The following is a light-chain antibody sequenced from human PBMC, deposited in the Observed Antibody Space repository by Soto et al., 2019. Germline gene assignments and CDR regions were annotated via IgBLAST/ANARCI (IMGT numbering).Light chain of an antibody. Sequence: EIVLTQSPATLSLSPGERATLSCRASQSVSRSLAWFQQKPGQAPRLLIYGASSRATGIPDRFSGSGSGTDFALTINRLEPEDFAVYYCQQYGSSPWTFGQGTKVDIK. J-gene: IGKJ1*01. CDR3: QQYGSSPWT. CDR2: GAS. CDR1: QSVSRS. V-gene: IGKV3-20*01.